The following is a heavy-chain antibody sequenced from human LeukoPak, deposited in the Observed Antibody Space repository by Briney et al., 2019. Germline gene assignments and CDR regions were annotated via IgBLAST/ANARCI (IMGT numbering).Heavy chain of an antibody. Sequence: ASVKVSCKASGYTFTGYYMHWVRQAPGQGLEWMGWINPNSGGTNYAQKFQGRVTMTRDTSISTAYMEPSRLRSDDTAVYYCARRFDYGDYQFNYYYMDVWGKGTTVTVSS. CDR2: INPNSGGT. V-gene: IGHV1-2*02. CDR1: GYTFTGYY. CDR3: ARRFDYGDYQFNYYYMDV. D-gene: IGHD4-17*01. J-gene: IGHJ6*03.